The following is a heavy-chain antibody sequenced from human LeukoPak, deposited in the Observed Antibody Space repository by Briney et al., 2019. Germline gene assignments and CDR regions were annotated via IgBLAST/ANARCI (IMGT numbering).Heavy chain of an antibody. Sequence: GGSLRLSCGASGFTFSNAWMSWVRQAPGKGLEWVGRIKSKTDGGTTDYAAPVKGRFTISRDDSKNTLYLQMNSLKTEDTAVYYCTTDPSLGELEDGWGQGTLVTVSS. CDR3: TTDPSLGELEDG. J-gene: IGHJ4*02. V-gene: IGHV3-15*01. CDR2: IKSKTDGGTT. D-gene: IGHD1-26*01. CDR1: GFTFSNAW.